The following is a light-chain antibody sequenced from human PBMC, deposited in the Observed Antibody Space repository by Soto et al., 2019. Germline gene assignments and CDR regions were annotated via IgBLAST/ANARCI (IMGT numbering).Light chain of an antibody. J-gene: IGKJ4*01. V-gene: IGKV3-15*01. CDR2: GAS. CDR1: QSVETF. CDR3: QQYHAWPPGT. Sequence: DIVMTQSPAILSVSPGERATLSCRASQSVETFLAWFQHKAGQAPRLLIFGASTRAAGVPARFSGGGSGTEFTLTIDSLRSEDFAVYSCQQYHAWPPGTFGGGTKVEIK.